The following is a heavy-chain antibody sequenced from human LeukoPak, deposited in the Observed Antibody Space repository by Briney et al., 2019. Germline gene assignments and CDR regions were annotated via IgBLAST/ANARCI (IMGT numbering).Heavy chain of an antibody. V-gene: IGHV1-8*01. CDR2: IHANSGKA. CDR1: GYTFRDYE. CDR3: ARGHYGGNRYFDN. J-gene: IGHJ4*02. D-gene: IGHD4-23*01. Sequence: ASVNVSCKTSGYTFRDYEINWVRQAPGLGLEWVAWIHANSGKAGSAQKFQGRVTLTRDTSSETAFMELSGLTSDDSATYFCARGHYGGNRYFDNWGQGTLVTVSS.